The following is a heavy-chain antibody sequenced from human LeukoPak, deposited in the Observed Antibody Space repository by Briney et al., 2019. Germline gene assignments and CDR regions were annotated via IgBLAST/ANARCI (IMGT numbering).Heavy chain of an antibody. J-gene: IGHJ4*02. Sequence: SETLSITCTVSGGSISSSSYYWGWIRQPPGKGLEWIGSIYYSGSTYYNPSLKSRVTTSVDTSKNQFSLKLSSVTAADTAVYYCARDIVVVVARHFDYWGQGTLVTVSS. V-gene: IGHV4-39*07. D-gene: IGHD2-15*01. CDR1: GGSISSSSYY. CDR2: IYYSGST. CDR3: ARDIVVVVARHFDY.